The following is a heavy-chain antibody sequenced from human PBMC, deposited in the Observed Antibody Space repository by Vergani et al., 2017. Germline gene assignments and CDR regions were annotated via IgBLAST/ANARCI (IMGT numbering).Heavy chain of an antibody. D-gene: IGHD2-2*01. V-gene: IGHV3-23*04. J-gene: IGHJ6*02. CDR3: AKGVYCSSTSCYEGRGYYYGMGV. CDR2: ISGSGGNS. CDR1: GFTFSSYA. Sequence: EVQLVESGGGIVKPGGSLRLSCAASGFTFSSYAMSWVRQVPGKGLEWVSGISGSGGNSYYANSVKGRFTISGDNSKNTLYLQRNSLRADDTAVYYCAKGVYCSSTSCYEGRGYYYGMGVWGQGP.